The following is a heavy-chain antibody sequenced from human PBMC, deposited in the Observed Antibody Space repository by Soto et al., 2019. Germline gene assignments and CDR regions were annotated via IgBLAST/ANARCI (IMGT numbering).Heavy chain of an antibody. V-gene: IGHV3-23*01. CDR3: AKDRSSTSCYAFDY. CDR1: GFTFRSYA. Sequence: GGSLRLSCAASGFTFRSYAMSWVRQXPGKGLEWVSAIGGSSGSTDYADSVKGRFTISRNNSKNTLFLQMSSLRAEDTAVYYCAKDRSSTSCYAFDYWGQGTLVTVSS. J-gene: IGHJ4*02. CDR2: IGGSSGST. D-gene: IGHD2-2*01.